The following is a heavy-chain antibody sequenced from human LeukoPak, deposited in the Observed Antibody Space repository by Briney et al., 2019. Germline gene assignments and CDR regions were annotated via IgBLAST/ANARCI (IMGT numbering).Heavy chain of an antibody. CDR3: ARESTVTTLDY. Sequence: SETLSLTCTVSDDSISDYYRSWIRQHPGKGLEWIGYIYYSGSTYYNPSLKSRVTISVDTSKNQFSLKLSSVTAADTAVYYCARESTVTTLDYWGQGTLVTVSS. CDR1: DDSISDYY. V-gene: IGHV4-31*03. CDR2: IYYSGST. J-gene: IGHJ4*02. D-gene: IGHD4-17*01.